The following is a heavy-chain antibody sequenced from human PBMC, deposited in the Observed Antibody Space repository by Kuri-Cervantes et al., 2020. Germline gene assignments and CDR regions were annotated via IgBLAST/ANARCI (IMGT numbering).Heavy chain of an antibody. Sequence: ETLSLTCAASGFTFSSYSMNWVRQAPGKGLEWVSAISGSGGSTYYADSVKGRFTISRDNAKNSLFLQLSTLRAEDTAMYYCARDLLYGDYVFDYWGQGTLVTVSS. V-gene: IGHV3-21*04. J-gene: IGHJ4*02. CDR3: ARDLLYGDYVFDY. CDR2: ISGSGGST. D-gene: IGHD4-17*01. CDR1: GFTFSSYS.